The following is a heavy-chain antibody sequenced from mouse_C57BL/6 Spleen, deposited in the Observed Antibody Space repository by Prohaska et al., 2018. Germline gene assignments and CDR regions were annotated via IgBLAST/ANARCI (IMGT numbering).Heavy chain of an antibody. D-gene: IGHD2-4*01. Sequence: DVQLQESGPGLVKPSQSLSLTCSVTGYSITSGYYWNWIRQFPGNKMEWMGYISYDGSNNYNPSLKNRISITRDTSKNQFFLKLNSVTTEDTATYYCAREMITSYWYFDVWGTGTTVTVSS. CDR3: AREMITSYWYFDV. CDR1: GYSITSGYY. J-gene: IGHJ1*03. V-gene: IGHV3-6*01. CDR2: ISYDGSN.